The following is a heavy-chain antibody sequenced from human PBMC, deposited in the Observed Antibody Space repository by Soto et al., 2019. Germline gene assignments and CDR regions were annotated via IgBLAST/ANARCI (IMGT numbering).Heavy chain of an antibody. J-gene: IGHJ6*02. CDR3: AASRAYXXSDYSGFHYGMDV. CDR1: GFTFDDYA. CDR2: LGWEGDTM. D-gene: IGHD3-22*01. Sequence: EVQLVESGGDLVQPGRSLRLSCAASGFTFDDYAMHWVRXXXXXXXXWVSGLGWEGDTMGYADSVKGRFTISRDNAKXXXYXQXXXXXXXXXXXXXXAASRAYXXSDYSGFHYGMDVWGLGTTVAVSS. V-gene: IGHV3-9*01.